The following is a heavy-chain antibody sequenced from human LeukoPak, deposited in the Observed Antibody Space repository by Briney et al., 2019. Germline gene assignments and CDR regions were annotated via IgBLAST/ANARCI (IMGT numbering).Heavy chain of an antibody. CDR2: ISSGGGTT. J-gene: IGHJ4*02. CDR3: AKGGIAVAGFES. V-gene: IGHV3-23*01. CDR1: GFTFSSFA. D-gene: IGHD6-19*01. Sequence: GGSLRLSCAASGFTFSSFAMSWVRQAPGKGLEWVSAISSGGGTTHYADSVKGRFTISRDNSKNTLYLQMNSLRAEDTATYYCAKGGIAVAGFESWGQGTLVTVSS.